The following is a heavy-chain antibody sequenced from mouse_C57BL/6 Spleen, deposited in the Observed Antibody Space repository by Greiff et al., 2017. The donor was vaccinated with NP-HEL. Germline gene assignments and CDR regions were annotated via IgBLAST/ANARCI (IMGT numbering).Heavy chain of an antibody. CDR1: GFTFSSYT. D-gene: IGHD2-4*01. J-gene: IGHJ4*01. CDR3: ARRNYDFAMDY. V-gene: IGHV5-9*01. Sequence: EVKVEESGGGLVKPGGSLKLSCAASGFTFSSYTMSWVRQTPEKRLEWVATISGGGGNTYYPDSVKGRFTISRDNAKNTLYLQMSSLRSEDTALYYCARRNYDFAMDYWGQGTSVTVSS. CDR2: ISGGGGNT.